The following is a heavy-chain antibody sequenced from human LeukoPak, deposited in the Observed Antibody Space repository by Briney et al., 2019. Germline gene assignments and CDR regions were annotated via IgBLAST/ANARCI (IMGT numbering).Heavy chain of an antibody. D-gene: IGHD1-1*01. CDR1: GGSFSGYY. CDR3: ARGTGTTWLRYYYYMDV. CDR2: INHSGST. V-gene: IGHV4-34*01. J-gene: IGHJ6*03. Sequence: SETLSLTCAVYGGSFSGYYWSWIRQPPGKGLEWIGEINHSGSTNYNPSLKSRVTISVDTSKNQFSLKLSSVTAADTAVYHCARGTGTTWLRYYYYMDVWGKGTTVTISS.